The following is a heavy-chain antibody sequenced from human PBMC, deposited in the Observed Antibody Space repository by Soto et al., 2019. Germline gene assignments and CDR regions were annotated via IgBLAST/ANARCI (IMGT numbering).Heavy chain of an antibody. CDR1: GYTFTGYY. J-gene: IGHJ6*02. CDR3: ARDRRGPIFGVVTLYYYYYGMDV. V-gene: IGHV1-2*04. Sequence: RASVKVSCKASGYTFTGYYMHWVRQAPGQGLEWMGWINPNSGGTNYAQKFQGWVTMTRDTSISTAYMELSRLRSDDTAVYYCARDRRGPIFGVVTLYYYYYGMDVWGQGTTVTVSS. CDR2: INPNSGGT. D-gene: IGHD3-3*01.